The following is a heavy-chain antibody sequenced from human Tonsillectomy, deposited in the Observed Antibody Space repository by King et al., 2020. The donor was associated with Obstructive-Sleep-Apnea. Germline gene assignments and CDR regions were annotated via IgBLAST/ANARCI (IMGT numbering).Heavy chain of an antibody. CDR2: ISGRGGNT. Sequence: VQLVESGGGLVQPGGSLRLSCAASGFTLVGYAMSGVRHAPGKGLEWVSGISGRGGNTYYADSVKGRFTISRDNSKNTLYLQLSSLRADDTAVYYCAKGRLATHYSYDMDVWGQGTTVTVSS. J-gene: IGHJ6*02. CDR3: AKGRLATHYSYDMDV. CDR1: GFTLVGYA. V-gene: IGHV3-23*04. D-gene: IGHD1-26*01.